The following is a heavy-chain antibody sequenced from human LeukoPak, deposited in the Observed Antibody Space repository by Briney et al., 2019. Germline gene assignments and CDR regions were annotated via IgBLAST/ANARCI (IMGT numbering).Heavy chain of an antibody. CDR1: GYSLNIYW. J-gene: IGHJ4*02. Sequence: GESLKISCKGSGYSLNIYWTGWVRQMAGKGVEWMGIIFPVDSDTRYSPSFQGQATILADKSISTAYLQWSSLKASDTAMYYCARQGGSNDFDYWGQGILVTVSS. CDR3: ARQGGSNDFDY. D-gene: IGHD5-24*01. CDR2: IFPVDSDT. V-gene: IGHV5-51*02.